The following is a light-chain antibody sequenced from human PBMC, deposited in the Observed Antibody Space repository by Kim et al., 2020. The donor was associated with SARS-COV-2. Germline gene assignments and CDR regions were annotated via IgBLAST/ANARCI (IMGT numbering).Light chain of an antibody. CDR1: QAICND. CDR2: VAH. Sequence: SASVGDRVTITCRASQAICNDLVWYQQKPGKVPKLLIYVAHALESGVPSRFSASGSGTDFTLTISSLQPEDVATYYCQKFNSAPLTFGPGTKLEIK. V-gene: IGKV1-27*01. J-gene: IGKJ3*01. CDR3: QKFNSAPLT.